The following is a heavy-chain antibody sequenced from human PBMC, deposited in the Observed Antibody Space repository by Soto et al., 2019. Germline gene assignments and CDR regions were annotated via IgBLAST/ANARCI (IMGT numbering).Heavy chain of an antibody. D-gene: IGHD5-18*01. Sequence: LRLSCAASGFTFSSFALSWVRQAPGKGLEWVSAVSGSGDGTDYAASVKGRFTISRDNSKNTLYLQMNSLRAEDTAVYYCAGPGYSSQDYWGQGALVTVSS. J-gene: IGHJ4*02. CDR1: GFTFSSFA. CDR3: AGPGYSSQDY. V-gene: IGHV3-23*01. CDR2: VSGSGDGT.